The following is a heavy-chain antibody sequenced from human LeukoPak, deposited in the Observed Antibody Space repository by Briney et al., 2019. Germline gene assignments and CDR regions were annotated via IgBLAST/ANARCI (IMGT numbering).Heavy chain of an antibody. J-gene: IGHJ4*02. CDR1: GYSLRTSGMC. D-gene: IGHD3-22*01. CDR2: VDWDDDM. Sequence: SGPTLVNPTQTLTLTCTFSGYSLRTSGMCVSWIRQPPGKAMEWLALVDWDDDMFYSTSLKTRLTISKDTSKNQVVLTMTNMDPVDTATYYCARTHYFDSSAYYYSFDYWGQGTPVTVSS. CDR3: ARTHYFDSSAYYYSFDY. V-gene: IGHV2-70*01.